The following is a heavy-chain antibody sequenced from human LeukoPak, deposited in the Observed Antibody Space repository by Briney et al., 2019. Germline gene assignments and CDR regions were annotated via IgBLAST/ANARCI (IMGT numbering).Heavy chain of an antibody. CDR1: GYTLTSYG. V-gene: IGHV1-18*01. D-gene: IGHD2-2*01. Sequence: ASGKVSCKASGYTLTSYGISWVRQAPGQGLEWMGWISAYNGNTNYAQKLQGRVTMTTDTSTSTAYMELRSLRSDDTAVYYCARVVDIVVVPAAMHDYWGQGTLVTVSS. J-gene: IGHJ4*02. CDR3: ARVVDIVVVPAAMHDY. CDR2: ISAYNGNT.